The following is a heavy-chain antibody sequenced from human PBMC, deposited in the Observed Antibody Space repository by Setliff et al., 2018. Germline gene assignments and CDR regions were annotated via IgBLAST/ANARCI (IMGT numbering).Heavy chain of an antibody. Sequence: PSETLSLTCAVSGYSIRSGNYWGWIRQPPGKGLEWIGSISHSGSAYYNPSLKSRVTISLDMSKNQFSLKLSSVTAADTAVYYCARRETYYNFWSGYYAYWGQGTLVTVSS. CDR3: ARRETYYNFWSGYYAY. J-gene: IGHJ4*02. V-gene: IGHV4-38-2*01. CDR2: ISHSGSA. CDR1: GYSIRSGNY. D-gene: IGHD3-3*01.